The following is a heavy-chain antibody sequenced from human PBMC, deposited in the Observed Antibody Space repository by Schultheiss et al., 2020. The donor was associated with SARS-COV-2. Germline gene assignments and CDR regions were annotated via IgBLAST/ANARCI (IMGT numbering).Heavy chain of an antibody. CDR2: INHSGST. CDR1: GGSFSGYY. D-gene: IGHD4-23*01. Sequence: GSLRLSCAVYGGSFSGYYWSWIRQPPGKGLEWIGEINHSGSTNYNPSLKSRVTISVDTSKNQFSLKLSSVTAADTAVYYCARGSTTVVTSIAFDIWGQGTMVTVSS. CDR3: ARGSTTVVTSIAFDI. V-gene: IGHV4-34*01. J-gene: IGHJ3*02.